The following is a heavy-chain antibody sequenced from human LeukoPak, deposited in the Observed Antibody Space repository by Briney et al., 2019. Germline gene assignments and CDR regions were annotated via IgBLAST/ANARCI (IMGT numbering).Heavy chain of an antibody. CDR2: ISHTGGSP. Sequence: GGSLRLSCAASEITFSSYGMSWVRQVPGKVLEWVSSISHTGGSPYYADSVKGRFTCSRDNSKNTLYMQMNSLTVEDTAIYFCAKNADRGAYCRGGSCYPYYYYYMDVWGTGTTVTISS. CDR3: AKNADRGAYCRGGSCYPYYYYYMDV. D-gene: IGHD2-15*01. V-gene: IGHV3-23*01. CDR1: EITFSSYG. J-gene: IGHJ6*03.